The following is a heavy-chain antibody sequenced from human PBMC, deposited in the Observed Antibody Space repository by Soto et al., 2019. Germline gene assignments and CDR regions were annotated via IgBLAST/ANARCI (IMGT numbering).Heavy chain of an antibody. D-gene: IGHD2-2*01. CDR1: GGSISSGGYS. J-gene: IGHJ4*02. CDR3: ARENTSTSRQGAFDH. CDR2: IYHSGST. V-gene: IGHV4-30-2*01. Sequence: PSETLSLTCAVSGGSISSGGYSWSWIRQPPGKGLEWIGYIYHSGSTYYNPSLKSRVTISVDRSKNQFSLKLSSVTAADTAVYYCARENTSTSRQGAFDHWGQETVLTVYS.